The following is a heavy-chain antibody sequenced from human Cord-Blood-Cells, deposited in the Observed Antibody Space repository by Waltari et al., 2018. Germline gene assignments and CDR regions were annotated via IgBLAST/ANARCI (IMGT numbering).Heavy chain of an antibody. CDR2: PYYKSKWYN. CDR3: ARESDSGSCDF. J-gene: IGHJ4*01. V-gene: IGHV6-1*01. CDR1: GDSVSSNSAA. Sequence: QVQLQQSVPGLVKPSQTLSLTCSISGDSVSSNSAAWNWIRQSPPRGLEWLGRPYYKSKWYNGYSASVKSRITVTPDTSKSQFSLQLNSVTPEATAVYYCARESDSGSCDFWGHGTLVTVSS. D-gene: IGHD1-26*01.